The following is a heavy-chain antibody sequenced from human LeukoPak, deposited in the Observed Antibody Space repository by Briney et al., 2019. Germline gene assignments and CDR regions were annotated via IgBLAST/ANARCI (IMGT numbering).Heavy chain of an antibody. CDR3: AKDPTSFGSSWYRTVWFDP. CDR2: IKEDGNEK. J-gene: IGHJ5*02. D-gene: IGHD6-13*01. CDR1: GFSFRNYW. Sequence: GGSLRLSCAASGFSFRNYWMTWVRQAPGKGLEWVANIKEDGNEKYYVDSVKGRFTISRDNAKNSLYLQLNSLRAEDTGVYYCAKDPTSFGSSWYRTVWFDPWGQGTLVTVSS. V-gene: IGHV3-7*01.